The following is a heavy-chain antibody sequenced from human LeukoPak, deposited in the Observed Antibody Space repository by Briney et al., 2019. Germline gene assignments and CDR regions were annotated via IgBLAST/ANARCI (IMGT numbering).Heavy chain of an antibody. V-gene: IGHV4-34*01. D-gene: IGHD3-10*01. CDR3: ARLSYYGSGIFDY. Sequence: SETLSLTCAVYGGSLSGYYWSWIRQPPGRGLEWIGEINRSGSANYNPSLKSRVTVSVDTSRSQFSLKLSSVTAADTAVYYCARLSYYGSGIFDYWGQGTLVTVSS. J-gene: IGHJ4*02. CDR2: INRSGSA. CDR1: GGSLSGYY.